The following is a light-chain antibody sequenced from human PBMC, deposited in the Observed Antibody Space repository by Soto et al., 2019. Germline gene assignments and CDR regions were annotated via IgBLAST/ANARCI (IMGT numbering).Light chain of an antibody. CDR3: QQYNKWPPRYT. V-gene: IGKV3-15*01. CDR2: GAS. CDR1: QSVSSN. J-gene: IGKJ2*01. Sequence: EIVMTQSPATLSVSPGERATLSCRASQSVSSNLAWYQQKPGQAPRLLIYGASTRATGIPARFSGSGSGTEFTLTISSLQCEDFAVYYCQQYNKWPPRYTFGQGTKLEIK.